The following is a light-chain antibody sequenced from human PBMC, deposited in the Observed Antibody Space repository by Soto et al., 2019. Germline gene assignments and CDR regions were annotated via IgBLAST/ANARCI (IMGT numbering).Light chain of an antibody. CDR3: QQYANLPLT. CDR1: DDISNY. J-gene: IGKJ3*01. CDR2: DAS. Sequence: DIQMPQSPSSLSASVGDRVTITCQASDDISNYLNWYQQKPGKAPKVLIYDASHLESGVPSRFSGGGSGTEFTFPISSLQAEDIATYYCQQYANLPLTFGPGTKVDIK. V-gene: IGKV1-33*01.